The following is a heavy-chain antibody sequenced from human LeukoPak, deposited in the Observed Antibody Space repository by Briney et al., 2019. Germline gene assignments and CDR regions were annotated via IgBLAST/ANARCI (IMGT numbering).Heavy chain of an antibody. V-gene: IGHV3-74*01. CDR3: ASENDYYDSSGAFDI. J-gene: IGHJ3*02. CDR2: INSDGSST. CDR1: GFTFSSYW. D-gene: IGHD3-22*01. Sequence: GGSLRLSCAASGFTFSSYWMHWVRQAPGKGLVWVSRINSDGSSTSYADSVKGRFTISRDNAKNSLFLQMSSLRAEDTAVYYCASENDYYDSSGAFDIWGQGTMVTVSS.